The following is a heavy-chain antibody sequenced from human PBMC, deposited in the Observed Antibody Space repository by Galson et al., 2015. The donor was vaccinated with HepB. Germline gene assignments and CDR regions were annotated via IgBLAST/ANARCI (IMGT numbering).Heavy chain of an antibody. J-gene: IGHJ5*02. D-gene: IGHD3-10*01. Sequence: SVKVSCKASGGTFSSYAISWVRQAPGQGLEWMGGIIPIFGTANYAQKFQGRVTITADESTSTAYMELSSLRSEDTAVYYCARERGASMVRGVIITVWFDPWGQGTLVTVSS. CDR2: IIPIFGTA. CDR3: ARERGASMVRGVIITVWFDP. CDR1: GGTFSSYA. V-gene: IGHV1-69*13.